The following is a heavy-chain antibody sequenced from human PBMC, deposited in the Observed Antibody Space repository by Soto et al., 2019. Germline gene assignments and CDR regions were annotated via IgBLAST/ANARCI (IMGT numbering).Heavy chain of an antibody. J-gene: IGHJ5*02. D-gene: IGHD3-22*01. Sequence: GESLKISCKGSGYSFTSYWISWVRQMPGKGLEWMGRIDPSDSYTNYSPSFQGHVTISADKSISTAYLQWSSLKASDTAMYYCARSTYYYDSSGYYVSAPFDPWGQGTLVTVSS. CDR2: IDPSDSYT. CDR1: GYSFTSYW. CDR3: ARSTYYYDSSGYYVSAPFDP. V-gene: IGHV5-10-1*01.